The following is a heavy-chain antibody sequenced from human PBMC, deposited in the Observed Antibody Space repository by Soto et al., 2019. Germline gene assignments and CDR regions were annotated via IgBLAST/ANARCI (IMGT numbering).Heavy chain of an antibody. Sequence: PGESLKISCKGSGYSFAGYWLTRVRQKPGKGLEWMGRIDPSDSQTYYTPSFRGHVTISVTKTITTVFLQWSSLRASDTAMYYCARQIYDSDTGPNCQYYFDSWGQGTPVTVS. D-gene: IGHD3-22*01. CDR2: IDPSDSQT. V-gene: IGHV5-10-1*01. CDR1: GYSFAGYW. J-gene: IGHJ4*02. CDR3: ARQIYDSDTGPNCQYYFDS.